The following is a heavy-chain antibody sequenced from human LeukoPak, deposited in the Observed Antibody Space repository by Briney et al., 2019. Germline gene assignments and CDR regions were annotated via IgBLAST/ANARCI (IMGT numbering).Heavy chain of an antibody. CDR1: GDTFNNNA. CDR2: IIPIFGTP. D-gene: IGHD3-22*01. CDR3: ARDTNMILLDY. V-gene: IGHV1-69*06. Sequence: SVKVSCKASGDTFNNNAINWVRQAPRQGLEWMGSIIPIFGTPNYAQKFEGRLTITADRSTTTAYMELSSLRAEDTAVYYCARDTNMILLDYWGQGTLITVSS. J-gene: IGHJ4*02.